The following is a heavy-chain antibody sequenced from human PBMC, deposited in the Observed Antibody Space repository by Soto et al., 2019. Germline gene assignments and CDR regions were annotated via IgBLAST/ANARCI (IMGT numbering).Heavy chain of an antibody. D-gene: IGHD2-8*01. V-gene: IGHV3-74*01. CDR3: ARDLLMVENGGDDFDY. Sequence: HPGGSGRLACAACGFTCSSYCVQWGGQARGKGLVWFSRITPYGRATSYAYSVKGRFSISRGNGKNTRYRQRSSLRADAAAVYYCARDLLMVENGGDDFDYWGQGTLVRVSS. CDR2: ITPYGRAT. CDR1: GFTCSSYC. J-gene: IGHJ4*02.